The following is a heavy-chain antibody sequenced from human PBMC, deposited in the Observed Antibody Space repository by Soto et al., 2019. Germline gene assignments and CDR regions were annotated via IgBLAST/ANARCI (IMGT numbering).Heavy chain of an antibody. Sequence: QITLKESGPPLVKPTQTLTLTCTFSGFSLSTSGVGVGWIRQPPGKALEWLALIYWDDDKRYSPSLKSRLTITKDTSKNQVVLTMTNMDPVDTATYYCAHTPTVTPGWYFDLWGRGTLVTVSS. CDR1: GFSLSTSGVG. CDR2: IYWDDDK. J-gene: IGHJ2*01. D-gene: IGHD4-17*01. V-gene: IGHV2-5*02. CDR3: AHTPTVTPGWYFDL.